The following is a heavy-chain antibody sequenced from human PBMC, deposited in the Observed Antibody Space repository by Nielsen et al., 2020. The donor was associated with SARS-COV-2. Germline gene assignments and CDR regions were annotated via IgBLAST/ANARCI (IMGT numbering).Heavy chain of an antibody. Sequence: ASVKVSCKASGYTFTSYYMHWVRQAPGQGLEWMGIINPSGGSTSYAQKFQGRVTMTRDTSTSTVYMELSSLRSEDTAVYYCARDRSIAAAGRTTWYYMDVWGKGTTVTVSS. CDR1: GYTFTSYY. V-gene: IGHV1-46*01. D-gene: IGHD6-13*01. CDR2: INPSGGST. J-gene: IGHJ6*03. CDR3: ARDRSIAAAGRTTWYYMDV.